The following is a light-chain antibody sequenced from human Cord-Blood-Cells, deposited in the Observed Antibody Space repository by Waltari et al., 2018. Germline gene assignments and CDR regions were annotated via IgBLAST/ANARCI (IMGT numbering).Light chain of an antibody. Sequence: QSALTQPASVSGSPGQSITISCTGTSRDVGRHNLVSWYQQHPGKAPKPMIYEGSKRPSGVSNRFSGSKSGNTASLTISGLQAEDEADYYCCSYAGSSTWVFGGGTKLTVL. CDR2: EGS. J-gene: IGLJ3*02. CDR1: SRDVGRHNL. V-gene: IGLV2-23*01. CDR3: CSYAGSSTWV.